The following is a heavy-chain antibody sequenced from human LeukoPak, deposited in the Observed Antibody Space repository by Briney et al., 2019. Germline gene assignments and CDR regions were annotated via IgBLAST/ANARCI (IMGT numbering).Heavy chain of an antibody. D-gene: IGHD3-16*01. CDR3: ARNDGSHDY. CDR2: IYHSGST. J-gene: IGHJ4*02. Sequence: SETLSLTCAVSGGSISSSNWWSWVRQPAGKGLEWIGEIYHSGSTNYNPSLRSRVTISINTSKNQFSLKLSSVTAADTAVYYCARNDGSHDYGGQGTLVTVSS. V-gene: IGHV4-4*02. CDR1: GGSISSSNW.